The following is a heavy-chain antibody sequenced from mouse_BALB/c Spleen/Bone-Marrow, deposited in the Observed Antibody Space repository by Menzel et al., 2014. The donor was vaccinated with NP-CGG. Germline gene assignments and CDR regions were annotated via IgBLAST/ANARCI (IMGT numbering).Heavy chain of an antibody. CDR3: ARDNYGSRFDY. J-gene: IGHJ2*01. V-gene: IGHV5-6-3*01. Sequence: DVKLVESGGGLVQPGGSLKLSCAASGFTFSSYGMSWVRQTPDKRLELVATINGHDGNTYYPDSVKGRFTISRDNAKNTLYLQMSSLKSEDSAMYYCARDNYGSRFDYWGQGTTLTVSS. D-gene: IGHD1-1*01. CDR2: INGHDGNT. CDR1: GFTFSSYG.